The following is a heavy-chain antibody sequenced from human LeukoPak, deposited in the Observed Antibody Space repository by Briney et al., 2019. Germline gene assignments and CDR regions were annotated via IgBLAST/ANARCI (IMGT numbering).Heavy chain of an antibody. CDR1: GYTFTSHY. Sequence: GASVKVSCRASGYTFTSHYMHWVRQAPGQGLEWMGIINPSAGSTSYPQKFQGRVTMTRDTSTSTVYMELSSVRSEDTAVYYCAARGASGFVGNFWSGPLDYWGQGTLVTVSS. D-gene: IGHD3-3*01. CDR2: INPSAGST. V-gene: IGHV1-46*01. J-gene: IGHJ4*02. CDR3: AARGASGFVGNFWSGPLDY.